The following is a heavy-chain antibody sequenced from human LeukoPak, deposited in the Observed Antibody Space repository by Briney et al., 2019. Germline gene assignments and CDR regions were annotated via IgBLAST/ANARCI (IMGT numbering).Heavy chain of an antibody. CDR1: GFTVSSNY. D-gene: IGHD4-23*01. CDR3: ATEHDSGGQIFDY. J-gene: IGHJ4*02. Sequence: GGSLRLSCAASGFTVSSNYMSWVRQAPGKGLEWVSVIYSGGSTDYGDSVKGRFTISRDNSKNTLYLQMNSLRAEDTAVYYCATEHDSGGQIFDYWGQGTLVTVSS. CDR2: IYSGGST. V-gene: IGHV3-53*01.